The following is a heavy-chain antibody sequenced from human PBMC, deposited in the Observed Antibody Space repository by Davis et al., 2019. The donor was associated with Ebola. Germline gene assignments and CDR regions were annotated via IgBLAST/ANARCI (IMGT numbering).Heavy chain of an antibody. CDR3: ARGCSSTSCYSPFYYYGMDV. V-gene: IGHV1-69*06. CDR1: GGTFSSYA. J-gene: IGHJ6*02. D-gene: IGHD2-2*01. Sequence: AASVKVSCKASGGTFSSYAISWVRQAPGQGLEWMGGIIPIFGTANYAQKFQGRVTITADKSTSTAYMELSSLRSEDTAVYYCARGCSSTSCYSPFYYYGMDVWGQGTTVTVSS. CDR2: IIPIFGTA.